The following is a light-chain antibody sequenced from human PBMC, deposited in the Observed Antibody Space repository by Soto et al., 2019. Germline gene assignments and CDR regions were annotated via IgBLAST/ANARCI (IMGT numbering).Light chain of an antibody. V-gene: IGKV1-39*01. Sequence: EIQITKSSSSLSASVGDRVTITCRVSQSISSYLNWYQQKPGKAPKLLIYAASSLQSGGPSRFSGSGSGTDFTLTISSLQPEDFATYYCQQSYSTPGFTFGPGTKVDIK. CDR3: QQSYSTPGFT. CDR1: QSISSY. J-gene: IGKJ3*01. CDR2: AAS.